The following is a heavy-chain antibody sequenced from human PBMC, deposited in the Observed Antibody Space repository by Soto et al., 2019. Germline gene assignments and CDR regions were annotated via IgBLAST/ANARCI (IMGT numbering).Heavy chain of an antibody. Sequence: PSETLSLTCTVSGGSIRSGDYYWSWIRQPPGKGLEWIGYIYYSGSTNYNPSLKSRVTISVDTSKNQFSLKLSSVTAADTAVYYCARVRYYGSGSYYYYYYGMDVWGQGTTVTVSS. J-gene: IGHJ6*02. V-gene: IGHV4-61*08. CDR2: IYYSGST. CDR3: ARVRYYGSGSYYYYYYGMDV. D-gene: IGHD3-10*01. CDR1: GGSIRSGDYY.